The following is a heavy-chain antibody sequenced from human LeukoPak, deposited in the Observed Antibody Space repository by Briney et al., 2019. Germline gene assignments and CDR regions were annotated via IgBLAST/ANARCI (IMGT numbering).Heavy chain of an antibody. D-gene: IGHD1-7*01. CDR2: INSDGSST. CDR3: ARDRRRGITGTHYFDY. Sequence: GGSLRLSCAASGFTFSRYWMHWVRQAPGKGLVWVSRINSDGSSTSYADSVKGRFTISRDNAKNTLYLQMNSLRAEDTAVYYCARDRRRGITGTHYFDYWGQGTLVTVSS. CDR1: GFTFSRYW. V-gene: IGHV3-74*01. J-gene: IGHJ4*02.